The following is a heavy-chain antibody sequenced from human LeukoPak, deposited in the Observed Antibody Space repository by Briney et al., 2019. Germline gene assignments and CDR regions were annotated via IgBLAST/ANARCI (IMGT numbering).Heavy chain of an antibody. CDR1: GYTFTSYD. Sequence: GASVKVSCKASGYTFTSYDINWVRQATGQGLEWMGWMNPNSGNTGYAQKFQGRVTMTRNTSISTAYMELSSLRSDDTAVYYCASDLTYYYDSSGYYLVYWGQGTLVTVSS. J-gene: IGHJ4*02. D-gene: IGHD3-22*01. CDR2: MNPNSGNT. V-gene: IGHV1-8*01. CDR3: ASDLTYYYDSSGYYLVY.